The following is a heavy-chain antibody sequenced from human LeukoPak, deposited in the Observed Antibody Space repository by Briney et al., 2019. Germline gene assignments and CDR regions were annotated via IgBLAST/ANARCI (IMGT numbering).Heavy chain of an antibody. J-gene: IGHJ6*02. CDR3: ARAGDSSGSPNYYYYGKDV. D-gene: IGHD6-19*01. Sequence: GGSLRLSCAAYGFIFSTYAMHWVRQAPGKGLEWVAILSSDGSSKYYADSVRGRFTISRDNSRKTVYLQMNSLRPEDTAVYYCARAGDSSGSPNYYYYGKDVWGQGTTVTVSS. CDR2: LSSDGSSK. V-gene: IGHV3-30-3*01. CDR1: GFIFSTYA.